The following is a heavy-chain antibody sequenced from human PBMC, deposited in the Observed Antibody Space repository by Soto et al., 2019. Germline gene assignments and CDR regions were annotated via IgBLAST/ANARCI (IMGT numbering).Heavy chain of an antibody. J-gene: IGHJ1*01. CDR3: AREDSGWYGEFFQQ. D-gene: IGHD6-19*01. CDR1: GFTFSSYA. CDR2: IGGRDGTT. Sequence: DVQLLESGGGLVQPGGSLRLSCAASGFTFSSYAMSWVRQAPGKGLEWVSKIGGRDGTTDYADAVKGRFTISRDNSKNMLHLQLSSLRAEDTAVYFCAREDSGWYGEFFQQWGQGTLVTVSS. V-gene: IGHV3-23*01.